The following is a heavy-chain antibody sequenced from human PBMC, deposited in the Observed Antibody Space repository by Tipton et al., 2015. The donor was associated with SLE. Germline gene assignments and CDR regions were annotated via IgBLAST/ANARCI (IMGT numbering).Heavy chain of an antibody. CDR1: GFIFSDHY. J-gene: IGHJ5*02. CDR2: ISRGGRTT. Sequence: GSLRLSCAASGFIFSDHYMSWIRQAPGKGLEWISYISRGGRTTYYADSVMGRFTISRDNAKNSLDLQMNTLTAEDTAMYYCARHHGGGSLAFDPWGQGTLVIVSS. V-gene: IGHV3-11*01. D-gene: IGHD2-15*01. CDR3: ARHHGGGSLAFDP.